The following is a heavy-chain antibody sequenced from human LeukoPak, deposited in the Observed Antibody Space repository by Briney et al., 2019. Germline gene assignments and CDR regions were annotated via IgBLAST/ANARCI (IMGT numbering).Heavy chain of an antibody. CDR1: GFTFTSYA. D-gene: IGHD3-3*01. CDR2: ISGSGSST. J-gene: IGHJ4*02. CDR3: ASHDFWNPFFDY. Sequence: QPGGSPRLSCAASGFTFTSYAMTWVRQAPGKGLEWVSSISGSGSSTYYADSVKGRFTISRDNAKNSLYLQLNSLRVEDTAVYYCASHDFWNPFFDYWGQGTLVTVSS. V-gene: IGHV3-23*01.